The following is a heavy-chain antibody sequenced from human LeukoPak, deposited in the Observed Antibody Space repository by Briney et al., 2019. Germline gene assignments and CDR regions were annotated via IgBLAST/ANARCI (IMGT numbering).Heavy chain of an antibody. D-gene: IGHD3-10*01. J-gene: IGHJ4*02. CDR2: IKSKTDGGTT. CDR3: TTRGSDSGCPFF. V-gene: IGHV3-15*01. Sequence: PGRSLRLSCTASGFTFGAYAMGWVRQAPGKGLEWVGRIKSKTDGGTTDYAAPVKGRFTISRDDSKNTLYLEMSSLKTEDTAVYYCTTRGSDSGCPFFWGQGTLVTVSS. CDR1: GFTFGAYA.